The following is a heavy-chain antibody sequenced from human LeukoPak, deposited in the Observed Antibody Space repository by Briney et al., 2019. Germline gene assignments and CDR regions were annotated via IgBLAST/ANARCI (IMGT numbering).Heavy chain of an antibody. V-gene: IGHV5-51*03. Sequence: KPGESLKISCKVSGDSFTRHWIGWVRQMPGKGLEWMGIVYPGDSQTTYSPSFQGQVTMSVDKSITTAYLHWSSLKPSDTAMYFCTGDYGSLTGVAYWGQGTLVTVSS. J-gene: IGHJ4*02. CDR1: GDSFTRHW. CDR3: TGDYGSLTGVAY. CDR2: VYPGDSQT. D-gene: IGHD3-10*01.